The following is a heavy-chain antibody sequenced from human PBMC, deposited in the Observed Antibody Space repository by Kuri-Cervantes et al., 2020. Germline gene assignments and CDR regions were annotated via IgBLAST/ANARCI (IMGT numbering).Heavy chain of an antibody. V-gene: IGHV3-23*01. Sequence: GESLKISCAASGFTFSSHWMHWVRQAPGKGLEWVSAISGSGGSTYYADSVKGRFTISRDNSKNTLYLQMNSLRAEDTAVYYCARDIGSRDYYFDYWGQGTLVTVSS. D-gene: IGHD2-21*01. CDR3: ARDIGSRDYYFDY. J-gene: IGHJ4*02. CDR1: GFTFSSHW. CDR2: ISGSGGST.